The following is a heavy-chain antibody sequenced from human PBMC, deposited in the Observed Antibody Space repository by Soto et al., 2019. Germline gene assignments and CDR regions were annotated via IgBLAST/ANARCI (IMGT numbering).Heavy chain of an antibody. J-gene: IGHJ4*02. V-gene: IGHV3-30*19. CDR1: GFTFSSYG. CDR2: ISYDGSNK. Sequence: GGSLRLSCAASGFTFSSYGMHWVRQAPGKGLEWVAVISYDGSNKYYADSVKGRFTISRDNSKNTLYLQMNSLRAEDTAVYYCAKVSRPSRISTPDFDYWGQGTLVTVSS. CDR3: AKVSRPSRISTPDFDY.